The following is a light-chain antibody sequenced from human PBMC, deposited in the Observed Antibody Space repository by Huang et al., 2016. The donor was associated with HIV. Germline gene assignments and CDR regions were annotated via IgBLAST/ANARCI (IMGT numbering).Light chain of an antibody. CDR3: QQYYDTPYT. Sequence: DIQVTQSPSSLSASVGDRVTVTCRTSRGISDSLVWYQQKPGRAPKLLVYAASRLESGVPSRCSGSGAGADFTLTINNLQPEDFATYYCQQYYDTPYTFGQGTKVEIK. J-gene: IGKJ2*01. V-gene: IGKV1-NL1*01. CDR2: AAS. CDR1: RGISDS.